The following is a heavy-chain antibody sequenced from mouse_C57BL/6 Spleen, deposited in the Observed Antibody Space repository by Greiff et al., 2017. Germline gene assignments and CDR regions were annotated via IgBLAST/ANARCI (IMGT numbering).Heavy chain of an antibody. J-gene: IGHJ4*01. V-gene: IGHV1-80*01. CDR2: IYPGDGDT. CDR1: GYAFSSYW. CDR3: ARFGVRRDYNARDY. D-gene: IGHD2-14*01. Sequence: VQLVESGAELVKPGASVKISCKASGYAFSSYWMNWVKQRPGKGLEWIGQIYPGDGDTNYNGKFKGKATLTADKSSSTAYMQLSSLTSEDSAVYFCARFGVRRDYNARDYWGQGTSVTVSA.